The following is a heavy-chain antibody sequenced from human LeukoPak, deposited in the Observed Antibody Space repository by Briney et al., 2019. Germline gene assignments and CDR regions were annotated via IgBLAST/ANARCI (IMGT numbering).Heavy chain of an antibody. J-gene: IGHJ4*02. CDR3: AKAYGYSNRGIDY. V-gene: IGHV3-23*01. CDR1: GFTFSSNA. D-gene: IGHD6-13*01. CDR2: ISAGGGST. Sequence: PGASLRLSCAASGFTFSSNAMSWVRQAPGKGLEWVSGISAGGGSTYYADSVKGRFTISRDDSKNTLYLQMNSLRVDDTAVYYCAKAYGYSNRGIDYWGQGTLVTVSS.